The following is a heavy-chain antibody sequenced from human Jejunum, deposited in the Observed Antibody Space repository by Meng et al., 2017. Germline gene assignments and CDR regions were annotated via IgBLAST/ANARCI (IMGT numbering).Heavy chain of an antibody. CDR3: ARGFYYGAGSFYNRFRPMDV. V-gene: IGHV4-31*03. CDR2: IYDSWST. CDR1: GGSINSGEDY. Sequence: SETLSLTCSVSGGSINSGEDYWSWIRQHPGKYLEWIGYIYDSWSTYYNPSLQSRVSISVDTSKNQFSLRLTSVTAADTAVYYCARGFYYGAGSFYNRFRPMDVWGQGTMVTVSS. D-gene: IGHD3-10*01. J-gene: IGHJ6*02.